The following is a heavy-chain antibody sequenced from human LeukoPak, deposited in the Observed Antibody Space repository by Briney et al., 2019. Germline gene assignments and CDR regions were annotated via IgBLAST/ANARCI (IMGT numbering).Heavy chain of an antibody. CDR2: INHSGST. D-gene: IGHD3-22*01. V-gene: IGHV4-34*01. Sequence: SETLSLTCAVYGGSFSGYYWSWIRQPPGKGLEWIGEINHSGSTNYNPSLKSRVTISVDTSKNQFSLKLSSVTAADTVVYYCASAYDSSGYYFPNWGQGTLVTVSS. J-gene: IGHJ1*01. CDR1: GGSFSGYY. CDR3: ASAYDSSGYYFPN.